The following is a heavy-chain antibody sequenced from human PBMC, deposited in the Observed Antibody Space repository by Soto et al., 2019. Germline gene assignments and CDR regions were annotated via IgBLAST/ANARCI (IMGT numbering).Heavy chain of an antibody. D-gene: IGHD1-26*01. CDR3: AADPRPDGSYPYYFDY. V-gene: IGHV1-69*02. J-gene: IGHJ4*02. CDR2: IIPILGIA. CDR1: GGTFSSYT. Sequence: SVKVSCKASGGTFSSYTISWVRQAPGQGLEWMGRIIPILGIANYAQKFQGRVTITADKSTSTAYMELSSLRSEDTAVYYCAADPRPDGSYPYYFDYWGQGTLVTVSS.